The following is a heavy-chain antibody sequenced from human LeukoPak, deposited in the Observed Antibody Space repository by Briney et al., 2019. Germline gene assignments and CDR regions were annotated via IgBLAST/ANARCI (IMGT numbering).Heavy chain of an antibody. D-gene: IGHD2-21*02. V-gene: IGHV3-30*18. CDR3: AKPRGGDSWAFDF. Sequence: GGSLRLSCEASGFTFIGYGMHWVRQAPGKGLEGVAGISYDGSNQYYTDSVKGRFTISRDNSKNTLYLQMNSLRPEDTAVYYCAKPRGGDSWAFDFWGQGTMVTVSS. CDR2: ISYDGSNQ. CDR1: GFTFIGYG. J-gene: IGHJ3*01.